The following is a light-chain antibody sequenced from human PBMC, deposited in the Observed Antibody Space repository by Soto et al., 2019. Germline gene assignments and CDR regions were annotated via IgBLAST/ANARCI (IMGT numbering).Light chain of an antibody. J-gene: IGLJ2*01. CDR3: SSYTSSSTFVV. V-gene: IGLV2-14*01. Sequence: QSVLTQPASVSGSPGQSITISCTGTSSDVGGYNYVSWYQQHPGKAPKLMIYEVSNRPSGVSNRFSGSKSGNTASLTISGLQAEYEADYYCSSYTSSSTFVVFGGGTKVTVL. CDR2: EVS. CDR1: SSDVGGYNY.